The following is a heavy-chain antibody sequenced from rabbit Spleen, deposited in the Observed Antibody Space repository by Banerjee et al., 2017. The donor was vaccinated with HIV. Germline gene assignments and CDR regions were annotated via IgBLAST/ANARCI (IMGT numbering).Heavy chain of an antibody. Sequence: QEQLVESGGGLVQPGGSLALTCKASGFSFSSSDYICWVRQAPGKGLEWISCIAGSSSAFTYSATWAKGRFTISKTSSTTVTLQLTSLTVADTATYFCARDTGSSFSSYGMDLWGPGTLVTVS. CDR1: GFSFSSSDY. CDR3: ARDTGSSFSSYGMDL. D-gene: IGHD8-1*01. CDR2: IAGSSSAFT. J-gene: IGHJ6*01. V-gene: IGHV1S45*01.